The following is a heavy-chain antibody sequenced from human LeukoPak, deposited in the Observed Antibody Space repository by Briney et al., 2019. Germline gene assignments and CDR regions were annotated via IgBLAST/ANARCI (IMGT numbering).Heavy chain of an antibody. Sequence: SETLSLTCTVSGGSISSSSYYWGWIRQPPGKGLEWIGSIYYSGSTYYNPSLKSRVTISVDTSKNQFSLKLSSVTAADTAVYYCARGRPYSGGYHLDYWGQGTLVTVSS. CDR3: ARGRPYSGGYHLDY. D-gene: IGHD1-26*01. J-gene: IGHJ4*02. CDR2: IYYSGST. V-gene: IGHV4-39*01. CDR1: GGSISSSSYY.